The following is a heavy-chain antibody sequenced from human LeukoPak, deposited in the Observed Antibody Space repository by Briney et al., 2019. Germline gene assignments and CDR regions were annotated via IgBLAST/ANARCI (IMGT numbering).Heavy chain of an antibody. D-gene: IGHD6-13*01. CDR3: XXALKRGSAGTLIDH. Sequence: ASVKVSCKASGYSFTSHDINWVRQATGQGLEWMGWMNPNSGNTGYAQKLQDRVTMTRNTSISTAYLELSSLGSEDTAMYYCXXALKRGSAGTLIDHWGQGTLVTVSS. V-gene: IGHV1-8*01. J-gene: IGHJ4*02. CDR2: MNPNSGNT. CDR1: GYSFTSHD.